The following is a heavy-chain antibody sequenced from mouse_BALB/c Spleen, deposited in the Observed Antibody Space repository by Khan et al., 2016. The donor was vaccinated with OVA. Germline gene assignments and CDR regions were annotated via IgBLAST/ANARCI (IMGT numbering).Heavy chain of an antibody. CDR1: GYTFTNFW. V-gene: IGHV1-74*01. CDR2: VDPSNGET. J-gene: IGHJ3*01. Sequence: VQLQESGPDLVRPGASVKMSCKASGYTFTNFWIHWVKQRPGQGLEWIGMVDPSNGETILNKKFNDKATLNVDKSSNTAYMQLSSLTSEDSAVXSCARHDYGGFTYWGQGTLVTVSA. D-gene: IGHD2-4*01. CDR3: ARHDYGGFTY.